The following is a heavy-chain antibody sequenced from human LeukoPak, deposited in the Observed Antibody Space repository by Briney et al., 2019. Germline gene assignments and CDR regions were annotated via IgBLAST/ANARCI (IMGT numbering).Heavy chain of an antibody. Sequence: SETLSLTCAVYGGSFSGYYWSWIRQPPGKGLEWIGEINHSGSTNYNPSLKSRVTISEDTSKNQFSLKLSSVTAADTAVYYCARLKSYGSGSYRYYYYYMDVWGKGTTVTVSS. CDR3: ARLKSYGSGSYRYYYYYMDV. CDR2: INHSGST. V-gene: IGHV4-34*01. CDR1: GGSFSGYY. J-gene: IGHJ6*03. D-gene: IGHD3-10*01.